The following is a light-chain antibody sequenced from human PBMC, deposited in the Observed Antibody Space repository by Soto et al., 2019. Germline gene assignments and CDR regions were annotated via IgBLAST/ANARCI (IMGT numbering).Light chain of an antibody. CDR3: LQHNSYPRT. V-gene: IGKV1-17*01. J-gene: IGKJ4*01. Sequence: DIQMTQSPSSLSASVGDRVTITCRASQGIGNVLSWYQQKPGKAPRRLISGASRLQSGIPSRFSGGGSGTEFTLTISSLQPEDFATYYCLQHNSYPRTFGGGTKVEGK. CDR2: GAS. CDR1: QGIGNV.